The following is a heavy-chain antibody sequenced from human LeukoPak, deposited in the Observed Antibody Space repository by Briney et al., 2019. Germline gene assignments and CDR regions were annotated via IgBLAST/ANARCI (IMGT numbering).Heavy chain of an antibody. Sequence: GGSLRLSCAASGFTFSTYGMHWVRQAPGKGLEWVAFIWYDGNEKYYADSAKGRFTISRDNSKNTLYLQMNSLRAEDTAVYYCATEQEGRRAAFDYWGQGTLVTVSS. J-gene: IGHJ4*02. D-gene: IGHD1/OR15-1a*01. V-gene: IGHV3-30*02. CDR3: ATEQEGRRAAFDY. CDR1: GFTFSTYG. CDR2: IWYDGNEK.